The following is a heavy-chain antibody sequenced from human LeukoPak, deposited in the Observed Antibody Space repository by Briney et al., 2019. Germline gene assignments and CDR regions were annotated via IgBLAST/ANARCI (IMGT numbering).Heavy chain of an antibody. Sequence: GSLRLSCAASGFTFSSYEMNWVRQAPGKGLEWVSYISSSGSTIYYADSVKGRFTISRDNAKNSLYLQMNSLRAEDTAVYYCARENVRWMLVGRRYDAFDIWGQGTMVTVSS. CDR2: ISSSGSTI. D-gene: IGHD3-10*02. J-gene: IGHJ3*02. CDR1: GFTFSSYE. CDR3: ARENVRWMLVGRRYDAFDI. V-gene: IGHV3-48*03.